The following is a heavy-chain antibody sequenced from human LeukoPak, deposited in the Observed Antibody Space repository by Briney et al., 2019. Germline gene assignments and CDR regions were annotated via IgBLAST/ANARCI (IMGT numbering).Heavy chain of an antibody. CDR2: ISGSGGST. Sequence: GGSLRLSCAASGFTFSSYVMSWVRRAPGKGLEWVSAISGSGGSTYYAASVKGRFTISRDTSKNTLYLQMNSLRAEDTAIYYCARAVEMATIDYWGQGTLVTVSS. J-gene: IGHJ4*02. D-gene: IGHD5-24*01. CDR1: GFTFSSYV. V-gene: IGHV3-23*01. CDR3: ARAVEMATIDY.